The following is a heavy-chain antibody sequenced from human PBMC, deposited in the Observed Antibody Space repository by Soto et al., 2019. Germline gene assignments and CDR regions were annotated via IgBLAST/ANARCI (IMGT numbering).Heavy chain of an antibody. D-gene: IGHD6-13*01. CDR3: AAVNPKWSSNH. CDR2: IVVGSGNT. Sequence: QMQLVQSGPEVKKPGTSVKVSCKASGFTFTSSTMQWVRQARGQRLGWIGWIVVGSGNTNYAQKFQERVTITRDMATSTAHMDLSSLRSEDTAVYYCAAVNPKWSSNHWGQGTLVTVSS. J-gene: IGHJ4*02. V-gene: IGHV1-58*02. CDR1: GFTFTSST.